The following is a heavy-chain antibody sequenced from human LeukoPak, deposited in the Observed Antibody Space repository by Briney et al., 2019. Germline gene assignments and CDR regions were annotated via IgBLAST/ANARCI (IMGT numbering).Heavy chain of an antibody. J-gene: IGHJ4*02. CDR2: IYSGGST. CDR3: ARDPAIDL. Sequence: PGGSLKLSCAASGFTFSGSAMHWVRQAPGKGLEWVSVIYSGGSTYYADSVKGRFTISRDNSKNTLYLQMNSLRAEDTAVYYCARDPAIDLWGQGTLVTVSS. V-gene: IGHV3-66*01. D-gene: IGHD2-21*01. CDR1: GFTFSGSA.